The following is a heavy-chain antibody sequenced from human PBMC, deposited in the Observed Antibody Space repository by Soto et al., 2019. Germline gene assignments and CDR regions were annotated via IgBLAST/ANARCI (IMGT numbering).Heavy chain of an antibody. D-gene: IGHD3-3*01. J-gene: IGHJ4*02. V-gene: IGHV1-2*02. Sequence: DSVKASCKASGYTFTGYYIHWVRQAPGQGLEWMGWINPNNGGTNYAQDFQARVTMTRDTSISTAYMDLSRLRSDDTAVYYCARGPLITIFAVIGGNDHWGQGTLVTVAS. CDR2: INPNNGGT. CDR3: ARGPLITIFAVIGGNDH. CDR1: GYTFTGYY.